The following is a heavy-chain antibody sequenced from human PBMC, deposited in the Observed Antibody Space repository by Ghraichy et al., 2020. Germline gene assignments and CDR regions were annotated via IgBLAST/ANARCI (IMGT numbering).Heavy chain of an antibody. D-gene: IGHD6-19*01. V-gene: IGHV3-48*03. CDR2: ITTGDNII. CDR3: AREVPVAGTSYYYFDL. Sequence: GESLNISCAASGFTFSTYEMNWVRQAPGKGLEWVSYITTGDNIIYYADSVKGRFTISRDNAKNSLFLQMNSLRAEDTAVYYCAREVPVAGTSYYYFDLWGRGTLVTVSS. J-gene: IGHJ2*01. CDR1: GFTFSTYE.